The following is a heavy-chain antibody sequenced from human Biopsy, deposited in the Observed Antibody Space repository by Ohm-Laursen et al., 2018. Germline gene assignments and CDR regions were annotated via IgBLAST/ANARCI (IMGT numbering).Heavy chain of an antibody. V-gene: IGHV3-33*01. CDR2: VWYDGFNR. Sequence: SLRLSCAASGFTFSSYGMHWVRQAPGKGLEREAFVWYDGFNRYYADSVKSRFTISRDNSKNTLDLQMNSLRAEDTAVYYCATSTMVRSSGHAFDIWGQGTVVTVS. CDR1: GFTFSSYG. CDR3: ATSTMVRSSGHAFDI. J-gene: IGHJ3*02. D-gene: IGHD3-10*01.